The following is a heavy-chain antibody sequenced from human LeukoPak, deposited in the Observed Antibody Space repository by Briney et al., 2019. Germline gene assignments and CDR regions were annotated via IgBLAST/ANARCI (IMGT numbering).Heavy chain of an antibody. CDR3: AREGSYGDWGQGFDY. Sequence: GGSLRLSCAASGFTFSSYWTSWVRQAPGKGLEWVANIKQDGSEKYYVDSVKGRFTISRDNAKNSLYLQMNSLRAEDTAVYYCAREGSYGDWGQGFDYWGQGTLVTVSS. V-gene: IGHV3-7*01. J-gene: IGHJ4*02. CDR1: GFTFSSYW. CDR2: IKQDGSEK. D-gene: IGHD4-17*01.